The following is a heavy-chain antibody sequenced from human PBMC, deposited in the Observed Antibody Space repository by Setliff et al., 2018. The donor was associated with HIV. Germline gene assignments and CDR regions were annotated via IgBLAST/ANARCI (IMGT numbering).Heavy chain of an antibody. Sequence: SETLSLTCTVSRGSISRYYWSWIRQPPGKGLEWIGYIYYTGTTKYNPSLKSRVTMSVDTSKNQLSLKLSSLTAADTAVYYCARGGGGYYYVGAVDTWGQGTVVTVSS. V-gene: IGHV4-59*01. D-gene: IGHD3-22*01. CDR1: RGSISRYY. CDR2: IYYTGTT. J-gene: IGHJ3*02. CDR3: ARGGGGYYYVGAVDT.